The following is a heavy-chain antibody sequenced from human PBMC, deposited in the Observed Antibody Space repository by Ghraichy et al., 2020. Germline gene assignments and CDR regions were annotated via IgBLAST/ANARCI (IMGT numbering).Heavy chain of an antibody. CDR2: IYSGGST. J-gene: IGHJ6*02. Sequence: LSLTCAASGFTVSSNYMSWVRQAPGKGLEWVSVIYSGGSTYYADSVKGRFTISRHNSKNTLYLQMNSLRAEDTAVYYCARDAVAGYIEGGMDVWGQGTTVTVSS. D-gene: IGHD6-19*01. V-gene: IGHV3-53*04. CDR1: GFTVSSNY. CDR3: ARDAVAGYIEGGMDV.